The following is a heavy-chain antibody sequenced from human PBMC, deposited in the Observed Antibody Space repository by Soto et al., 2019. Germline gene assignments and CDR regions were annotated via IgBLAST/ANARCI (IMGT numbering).Heavy chain of an antibody. CDR2: IKKDGNEK. D-gene: IGHD2-21*02. V-gene: IGHV3-7*03. J-gene: IGHJ5*02. CDR1: GFTFNTYC. CDR3: ARVLVFYGGFDP. Sequence: PGGSLRLSCAASGFTFNTYCMSWVRQAPGKGLEWVASIKKDGNEKYYVDSVEGRFSISRDNAKNSLYLQINSLRAEDTAVYYCARVLVFYGGFDPWGQGTLVTVSS.